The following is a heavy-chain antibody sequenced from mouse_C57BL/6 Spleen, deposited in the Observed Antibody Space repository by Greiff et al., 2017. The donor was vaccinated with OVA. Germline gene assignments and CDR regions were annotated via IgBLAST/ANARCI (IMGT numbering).Heavy chain of an antibody. D-gene: IGHD2-10*01. CDR2: IDPSDSYT. CDR1: GYTFTSYW. Sequence: QVQLQQPGAELVKPGASVKLSCKASGYTFTSYWMQWVKQRPGQGLEWIGEIDPSDSYTNYNQKFKGKATLTVDTSSSTAYMQLSSLTSEDSAVYDCALLPSKGAWFAYWGQGTLVTVSA. CDR3: ALLPSKGAWFAY. J-gene: IGHJ3*01. V-gene: IGHV1-50*01.